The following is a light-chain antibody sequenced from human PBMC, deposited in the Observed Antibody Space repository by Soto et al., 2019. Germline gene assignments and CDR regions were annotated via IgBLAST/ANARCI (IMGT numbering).Light chain of an antibody. CDR2: WAS. CDR1: QSVLYSSNNKNY. V-gene: IGKV4-1*01. Sequence: DIVMTQSPDSLAVSLGERATINCKSSQSVLYSSNNKNYLVWYQQKPGQPPKLLIYWASTRESGVPDRFSGSGSGTDFTLTISSLQAEDVAVYYCPQYYSTPSTFGQGTKVEIK. J-gene: IGKJ1*01. CDR3: PQYYSTPST.